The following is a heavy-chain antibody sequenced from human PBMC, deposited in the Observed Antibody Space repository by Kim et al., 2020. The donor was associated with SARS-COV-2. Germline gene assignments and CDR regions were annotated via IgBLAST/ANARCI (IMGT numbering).Heavy chain of an antibody. J-gene: IGHJ1*01. CDR2: IIPIFGTA. CDR3: ARDLSLYGSSWYGSGYFQH. Sequence: SVKVSCKASGGTFSSYAISWVRQAPGQGLEWMGGIIPIFGTANYAQKFQGRVTITADESTSTAYMELSSLRSEDTAVYYCARDLSLYGSSWYGSGYFQHWGQGTLVTVSS. CDR1: GGTFSSYA. V-gene: IGHV1-69*13. D-gene: IGHD6-13*01.